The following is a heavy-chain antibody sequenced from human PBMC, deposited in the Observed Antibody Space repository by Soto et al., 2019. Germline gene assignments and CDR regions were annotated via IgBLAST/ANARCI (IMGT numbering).Heavy chain of an antibody. Sequence: EVQLVESGGGLVQPGGSLRLSCADSGFTFSTYWMSWVRQAPGKGLEWVANIKPDGSETDYVDSVKGRFTISRDNAKNSLFLQINSPKAEDTTVYYCARNGRWGHGTFVTVSS. CDR2: IKPDGSET. CDR3: ARNGR. CDR1: GFTFSTYW. D-gene: IGHD2-8*01. V-gene: IGHV3-7*05. J-gene: IGHJ4*01.